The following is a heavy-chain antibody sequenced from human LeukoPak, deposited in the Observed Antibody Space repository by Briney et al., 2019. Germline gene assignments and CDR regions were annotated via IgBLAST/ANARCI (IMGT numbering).Heavy chain of an antibody. D-gene: IGHD1-1*01. CDR1: GFSFSDYA. Sequence: GGSLRLSCGASGFSFSDYAMSWVRQTPGKGLEWVSVISGTTVNTYYADSVKGRFTISRDNSKNMLYLQMNSLRADDTAVYYCAKGPERGTFDSWGHGTLVTFSS. CDR2: ISGTTVNT. J-gene: IGHJ4*01. CDR3: AKGPERGTFDS. V-gene: IGHV3-23*01.